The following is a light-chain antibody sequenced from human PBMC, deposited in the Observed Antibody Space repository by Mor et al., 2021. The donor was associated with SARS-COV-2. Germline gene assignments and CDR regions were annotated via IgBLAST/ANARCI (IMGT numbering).Light chain of an antibody. J-gene: IGKJ2*01. CDR3: QQRVT. V-gene: IGKV1-39*01. Sequence: SGVPSRFSGSGSGTDFTLTISSLQPEDFATYYCQQRVTFGQGTKLEIK.